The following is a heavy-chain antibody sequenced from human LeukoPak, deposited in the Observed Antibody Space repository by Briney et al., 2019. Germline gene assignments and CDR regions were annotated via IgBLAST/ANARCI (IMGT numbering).Heavy chain of an antibody. D-gene: IGHD4-11*01. CDR2: IYSSGST. Sequence: SETLSLTCTVSGGSISGYYWSWIRLSPGKGPEWIAYIYSSGSTNYNPSLKSRVAISIDTSKNQFSLQMSSVTAADTAVYYCGREGHYSQNVNSYYMDVWGKGTTVTVSS. V-gene: IGHV4-59*01. CDR1: GGSISGYY. CDR3: GREGHYSQNVNSYYMDV. J-gene: IGHJ6*03.